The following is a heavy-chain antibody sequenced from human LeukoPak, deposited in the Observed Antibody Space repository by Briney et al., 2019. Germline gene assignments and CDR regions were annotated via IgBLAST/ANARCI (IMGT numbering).Heavy chain of an antibody. J-gene: IGHJ4*02. D-gene: IGHD6-13*01. CDR2: IHWDDDK. Sequence: SGPTLVNPTQTLTLTCTFSGFSLSTSGVGVGWIRQPPGKALEWLALIHWDDDKRYSPSLKSRLTITKDTSKNQVVLTMTNMDPVDTATYYCAHTQYSSSWQKKHFDYWGQGTLVTVSS. V-gene: IGHV2-5*02. CDR1: GFSLSTSGVG. CDR3: AHTQYSSSWQKKHFDY.